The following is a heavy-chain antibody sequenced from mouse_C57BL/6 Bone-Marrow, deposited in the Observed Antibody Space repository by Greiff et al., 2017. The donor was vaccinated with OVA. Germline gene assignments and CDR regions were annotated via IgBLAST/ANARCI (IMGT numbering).Heavy chain of an antibody. V-gene: IGHV1-26*01. D-gene: IGHD1-1*01. CDR3: SRSTVVSTRDY. CDR1: GYKFTDYY. J-gene: IGHJ2*01. CDR2: IHPNNGGT. Sequence: VQLQQSGPELVKPGASVKISCKASGYKFTDYYMNWVKQRHGKSLEWIGDIHPNNGGTGYNTKFKSKATLTVDKSSSTAYTELRSLTSENSAVYYCSRSTVVSTRDYWGQGTTLTVSS.